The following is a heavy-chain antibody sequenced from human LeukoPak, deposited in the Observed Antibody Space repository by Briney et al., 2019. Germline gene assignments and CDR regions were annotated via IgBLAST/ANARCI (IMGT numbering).Heavy chain of an antibody. CDR3: ARRYAQIFDY. CDR1: GFTFSSYG. Sequence: PGTSLRLSCAASGFTFSSYGMHWVRQAPGKGLEWVAVIWYDGSNKYCADSVKGRFTISRDNSKNTLYLQMNSLRAEDTAVYYCARRYAQIFDYWGQGTLVTVSS. D-gene: IGHD2-2*01. V-gene: IGHV3-33*01. J-gene: IGHJ4*02. CDR2: IWYDGSNK.